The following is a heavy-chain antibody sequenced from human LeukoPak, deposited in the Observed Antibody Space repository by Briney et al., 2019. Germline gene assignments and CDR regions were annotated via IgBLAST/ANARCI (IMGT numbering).Heavy chain of an antibody. CDR1: GFSFSTYG. D-gene: IGHD4-17*01. V-gene: IGHV3-33*08. J-gene: IGHJ4*02. CDR3: ARDHGDYSGKDY. Sequence: QSGGSLRLSCAASGFSFSTYGMHWVRQAPGKGLEWVAVTWYDGSNKYYADAVKGRFTISRDNSKNTLYLQMNGLRAEDTAVYFCARDHGDYSGKDYWGQGTLVTVSS. CDR2: TWYDGSNK.